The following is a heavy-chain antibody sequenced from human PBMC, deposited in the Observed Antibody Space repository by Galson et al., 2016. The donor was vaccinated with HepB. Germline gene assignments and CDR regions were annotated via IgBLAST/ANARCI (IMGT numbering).Heavy chain of an antibody. CDR1: GFTVSANY. V-gene: IGHV3-53*01. Sequence: SLRLSCAVSGFTVSANYMSWVRQGPGKGLEWVSGIYKGGSTYYAVSVKGRLTISRDTSENTLQLHMNSLTVDDTAVYYCTLGSDASYWGQGTLVIVSS. J-gene: IGHJ4*02. CDR3: TLGSDASY. CDR2: IYKGGST. D-gene: IGHD3-10*01.